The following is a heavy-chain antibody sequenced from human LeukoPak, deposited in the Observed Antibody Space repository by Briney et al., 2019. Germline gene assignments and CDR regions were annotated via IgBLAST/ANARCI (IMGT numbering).Heavy chain of an antibody. CDR3: ARDRGWVVAASRGMDV. CDR1: GFTSDDYG. CDR2: INWNGGST. J-gene: IGHJ6*02. Sequence: GGSLRLSCAASGFTSDDYGMSWVRQAPGKGLEWVSGINWNGGSTGYADSVKGRFTISRDNAKNSLYLQMNSLRAEDTAMYYCARDRGWVVAASRGMDVWGQGTTVTVS. D-gene: IGHD2-15*01. V-gene: IGHV3-20*04.